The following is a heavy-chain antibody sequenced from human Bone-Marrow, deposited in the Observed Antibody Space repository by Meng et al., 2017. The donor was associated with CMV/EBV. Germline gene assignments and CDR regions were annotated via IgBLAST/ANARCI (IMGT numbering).Heavy chain of an antibody. CDR2: IRYDGSNK. Sequence: GESLKISCAASGFTFSSYGMHWVRQAPGKGLEWVAFIRYDGSNKYYADSVKGRFTISRDNSKNTLYLQMNSLRAEDTAVYYCARDLITEGGYYLDYWGQGTLVTVSS. V-gene: IGHV3-30*02. D-gene: IGHD3-3*01. CDR1: GFTFSSYG. CDR3: ARDLITEGGYYLDY. J-gene: IGHJ4*02.